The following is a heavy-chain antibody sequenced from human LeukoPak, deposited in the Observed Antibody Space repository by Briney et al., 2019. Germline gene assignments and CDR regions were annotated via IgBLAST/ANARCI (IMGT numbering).Heavy chain of an antibody. CDR3: ALIAVAGDYYGMDV. CDR1: GGTFSSYA. CDR2: IIPILGIA. J-gene: IGHJ6*02. Sequence: GASVKVSCKASGGTFSSYAISWVRQAPGQGLEWMGRIIPILGIANYAQKFQGRVTITADKSTSTAYMELSSLRSDDTAVYYCALIAVAGDYYGMDVWGQGTTVTVSS. V-gene: IGHV1-69*04. D-gene: IGHD6-19*01.